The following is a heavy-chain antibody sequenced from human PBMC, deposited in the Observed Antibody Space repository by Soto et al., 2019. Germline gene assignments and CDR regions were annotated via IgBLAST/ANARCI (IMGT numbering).Heavy chain of an antibody. CDR1: GFTFSSYS. V-gene: IGHV3-21*01. CDR3: AREHRSGGYYMDV. J-gene: IGHJ6*03. Sequence: EVQLVESGGGLVKPGGSLRLSCAASGFTFSSYSMNWVRQAPGKGLEWVSSISSSSSYIYYADSVKGRFTISRDNAKNSLYLQMNSLRAEDTAVYYCAREHRSGGYYMDVWGKGTTVTVSS. CDR2: ISSSSSYI.